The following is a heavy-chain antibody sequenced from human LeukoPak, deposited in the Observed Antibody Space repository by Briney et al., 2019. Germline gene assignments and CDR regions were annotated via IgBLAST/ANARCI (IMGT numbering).Heavy chain of an antibody. J-gene: IGHJ4*02. CDR2: IYHSGST. V-gene: IGHV4-30-2*01. CDR3: ARGGLDDYGDSRPFDY. CDR1: GGSISSGGYS. D-gene: IGHD4-17*01. Sequence: SSETLSLTCAVSGGSISSGGYSWSWIRQPPGKGLEWIGNIYHSGSTYYNPSLKSRVTISVDRSKNQFSLKLSSVTAADTAVYYCARGGLDDYGDSRPFDYWGQGTLVTVSS.